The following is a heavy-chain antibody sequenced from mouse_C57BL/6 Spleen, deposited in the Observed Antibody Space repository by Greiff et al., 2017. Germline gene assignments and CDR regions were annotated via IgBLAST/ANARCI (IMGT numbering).Heavy chain of an antibody. CDR1: GYTFTNYW. D-gene: IGHD2-4*01. CDR2: IYPGGGYT. V-gene: IGHV1-63*01. CDR3: ARSRDYGGVWYFDV. J-gene: IGHJ1*03. Sequence: VQVVESGAELVRPGTSVKMSCKASGYTFTNYWIGWAKQRPGHGLEWIGDIYPGGGYTNYNEKFKGKATLTADKSSSTAYMQFSSLTSEDSAIYYCARSRDYGGVWYFDVWGTGTTVTVSS.